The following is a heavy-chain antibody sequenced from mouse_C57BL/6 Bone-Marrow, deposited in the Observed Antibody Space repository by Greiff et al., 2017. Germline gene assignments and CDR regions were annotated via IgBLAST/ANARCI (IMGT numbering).Heavy chain of an antibody. CDR1: GYTFTSYW. D-gene: IGHD2-4*01. J-gene: IGHJ4*01. V-gene: IGHV1-59*01. Sequence: VKLMESGAELVRPGTSVKLSCKASGYTFTSYWMHWVKQRPGQGLEWIGVIDPSDSYTNYNQKFKGKATLTVDTSSSTAYMQLSSLTSEDSAVYYCARGYYDSDGYAMGYWGQGTTVTVSS. CDR2: IDPSDSYT. CDR3: ARGYYDSDGYAMGY.